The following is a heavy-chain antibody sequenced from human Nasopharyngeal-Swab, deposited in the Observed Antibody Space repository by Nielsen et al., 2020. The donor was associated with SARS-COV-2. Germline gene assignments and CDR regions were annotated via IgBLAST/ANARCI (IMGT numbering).Heavy chain of an antibody. D-gene: IGHD4-11*01. J-gene: IGHJ2*01. CDR2: IIPILGIA. Sequence: SVKVSCKASGGTFSSCAISWVRQAPGQGLEWMGRIIPILGIANYAQKFQGRVTITADKSTSTAYMELSSLRSEDTAVYYCARYYSNYHFWYFDLWGRGTLVTVSS. CDR3: ARYYSNYHFWYFDL. CDR1: GGTFSSCA. V-gene: IGHV1-69*04.